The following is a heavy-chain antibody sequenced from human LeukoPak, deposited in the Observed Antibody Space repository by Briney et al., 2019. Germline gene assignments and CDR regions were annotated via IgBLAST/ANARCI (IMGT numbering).Heavy chain of an antibody. CDR1: GYTFTGYY. V-gene: IGHV1-2*02. Sequence: ASVKVSCRASGYTFTGYYTHWVRQAPGQGLEWMGWINPNSGGTNYAQKFQGRVTMTRDTSISTAYMELSRLRSDDTAVYYCARDFGDIVVVPAALSPPGYWGQGTLVTVSS. J-gene: IGHJ4*02. CDR2: INPNSGGT. CDR3: ARDFGDIVVVPAALSPPGY. D-gene: IGHD2-2*01.